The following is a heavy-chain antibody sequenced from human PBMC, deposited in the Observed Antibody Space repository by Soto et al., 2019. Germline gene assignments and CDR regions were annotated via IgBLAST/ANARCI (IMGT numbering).Heavy chain of an antibody. CDR3: ARERVLITMARGDKNYYYGMDV. CDR1: GFTFSSYA. J-gene: IGHJ6*02. V-gene: IGHV3-30-3*01. CDR2: ISYDGSNK. D-gene: IGHD3-10*01. Sequence: GGSLRLSCAASGFTFSSYAMHWVRQAPGKGLEWVAVISYDGSNKYYADSVKGRFTISRDNSKNTLYLQMNSLRAEDTAVYYCARERVLITMARGDKNYYYGMDVWGQGTTVTVSS.